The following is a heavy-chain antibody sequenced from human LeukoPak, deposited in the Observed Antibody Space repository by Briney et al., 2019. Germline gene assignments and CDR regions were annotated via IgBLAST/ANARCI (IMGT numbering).Heavy chain of an antibody. V-gene: IGHV4-38-2*02. CDR3: AGGAEYYAIWRGYAGYSDY. Sequence: SETLSLTCTVSGYSISNGYYWGWIRQPPGKGLEWVGSIYHRGSTYYNPSLRSRVTISLDRSKKKFSLKLTSVTAADTAVYFCAGGAEYYAIWRGYAGYSDYWGQGISVTVSS. D-gene: IGHD3-3*01. CDR1: GYSISNGYY. J-gene: IGHJ4*02. CDR2: IYHRGST.